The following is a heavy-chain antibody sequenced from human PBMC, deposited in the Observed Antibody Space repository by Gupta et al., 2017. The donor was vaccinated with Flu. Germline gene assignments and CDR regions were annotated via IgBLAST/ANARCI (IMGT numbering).Heavy chain of an antibody. CDR2: IWYDGSKK. CDR3: ARSLFWSCYYLDY. V-gene: IGHV3-33*01. D-gene: IGHD3-3*01. Sequence: VRQAPGKGLEWVAVIWYDGSKKHHADSVKSRFTISRDNSKNTLSLQMNSLRAEDTAVYYCARSLFWSCYYLDYWGQGTLVTVSS. J-gene: IGHJ4*02.